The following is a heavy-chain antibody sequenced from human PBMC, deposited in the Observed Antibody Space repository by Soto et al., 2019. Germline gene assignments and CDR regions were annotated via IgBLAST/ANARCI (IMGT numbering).Heavy chain of an antibody. CDR2: ISAYNGNT. J-gene: IGHJ6*03. CDR1: GYTFTSYG. Sequence: ASVKVSCKASGYTFTSYGISWVLQAPGQGLEWMGWISAYNGNTNYAQKLQGRVTMTTDTSTSTAYMELRSLRSDDTAVYYCAREKRVVVAATFGYYYYMDVWGKGTTVTVSS. V-gene: IGHV1-18*01. CDR3: AREKRVVVAATFGYYYYMDV. D-gene: IGHD2-15*01.